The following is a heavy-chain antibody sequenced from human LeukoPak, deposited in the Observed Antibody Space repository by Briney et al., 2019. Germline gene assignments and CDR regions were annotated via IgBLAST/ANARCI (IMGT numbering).Heavy chain of an antibody. Sequence: SETLSLTLTVAGGSITNFYWGWIRQPPGTGLEWIGYILYTGITSYNPSLNSRITMSVDTSINQFSLSLSSVTAANTATYYCVRYLSSGLDLWGQGIPVTVSS. V-gene: IGHV4-59*13. CDR2: ILYTGIT. CDR3: VRYLSSGLDL. J-gene: IGHJ5*02. CDR1: GGSITNFY. D-gene: IGHD3-22*01.